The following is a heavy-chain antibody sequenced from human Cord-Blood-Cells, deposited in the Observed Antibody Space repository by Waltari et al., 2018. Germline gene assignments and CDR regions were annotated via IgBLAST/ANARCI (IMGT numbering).Heavy chain of an antibody. Sequence: EVQLVETGGGLIQPGGSLRLSCAASGFTVSSNYMSWVRQAPGKGLEWVSVIYGGGSTYYADSVKCRFTISRENSKNTLYLQMNSLRAEDTAVYYCARDGGGYYYYGMDVWGQGTTVTVSS. CDR3: ARDGGGYYYYGMDV. D-gene: IGHD2-15*01. J-gene: IGHJ6*02. V-gene: IGHV3-53*02. CDR2: IYGGGST. CDR1: GFTVSSNY.